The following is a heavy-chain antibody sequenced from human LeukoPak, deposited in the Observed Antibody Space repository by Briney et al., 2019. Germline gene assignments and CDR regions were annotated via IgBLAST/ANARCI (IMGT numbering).Heavy chain of an antibody. Sequence: GRSLRLSCAASGFTFSSYAMHWVRQAPGKGLEWVAVISYDGSNKYYADSVKGRFTISRDNSKNTLYLQMNSLRAEDTAVYYCARSTYSSSSFPPWDWGQGTLVTVSS. CDR3: ARSTYSSSSFPPWD. V-gene: IGHV3-30-3*01. CDR2: ISYDGSNK. D-gene: IGHD6-6*01. J-gene: IGHJ4*02. CDR1: GFTFSSYA.